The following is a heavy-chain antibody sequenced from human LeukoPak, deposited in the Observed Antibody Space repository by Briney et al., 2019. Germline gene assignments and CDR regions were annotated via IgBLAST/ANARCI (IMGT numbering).Heavy chain of an antibody. Sequence: PSETLSLTCTVSGYSITSDYYWGWIRQPPGKGLEWIGYIYYSGSTNYNPSLKSRVTISVDTSKNQFSLKLSSVTAADTAVYYCARGVSSGYFDYWGQGTLVTVSS. J-gene: IGHJ4*02. CDR1: GYSITSDYY. CDR2: IYYSGST. V-gene: IGHV4-61*01. CDR3: ARGVSSGYFDY. D-gene: IGHD6-19*01.